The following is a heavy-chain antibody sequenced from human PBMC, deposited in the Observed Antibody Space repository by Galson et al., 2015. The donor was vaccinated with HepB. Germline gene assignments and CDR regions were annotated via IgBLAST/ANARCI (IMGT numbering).Heavy chain of an antibody. CDR2: ISSDGSNK. CDR3: AKGPIWSGYYFGSLDP. Sequence: SLRLSCAASGFTFSSYAMHWVRQAPGEGLEWVALISSDGSNKYYADSVRGRFTISRDNSKNTLYLQINSLRTEDTAVYCCAKGPIWSGYYFGSLDPWGQGTLVTVSS. V-gene: IGHV3-30*04. D-gene: IGHD3-3*01. CDR1: GFTFSSYA. J-gene: IGHJ5*02.